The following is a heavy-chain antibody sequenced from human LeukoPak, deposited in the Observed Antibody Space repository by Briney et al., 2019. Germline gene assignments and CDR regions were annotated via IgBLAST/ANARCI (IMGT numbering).Heavy chain of an antibody. Sequence: ASVKVSCKASGYTFTDYYMHWVRQAPGQGLEWMGWINPNRDGTNYAQKFQGRVTMTRDTSTSTAYMELSRLRSDDTAVYYCARCPWLRDGQGAYYFDYWGQGTLVTVSS. CDR3: ARCPWLRDGQGAYYFDY. CDR2: INPNRDGT. D-gene: IGHD5-12*01. V-gene: IGHV1-2*02. CDR1: GYTFTDYY. J-gene: IGHJ4*02.